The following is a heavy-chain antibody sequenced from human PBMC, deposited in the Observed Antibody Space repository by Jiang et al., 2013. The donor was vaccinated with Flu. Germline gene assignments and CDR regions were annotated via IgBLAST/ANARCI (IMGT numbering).Heavy chain of an antibody. Sequence: QPPGKGLEWIGSIYYSGSTYYNPSLKSRVTISVDTSKNQFSLKLSSVTAADTAVYYCASPNFSYYDFWSGYYTPNYYYYYMDVWGKGTTVTVSS. D-gene: IGHD3-3*01. V-gene: IGHV4-39*01. CDR3: ASPNFSYYDFWSGYYTPNYYYYYMDV. J-gene: IGHJ6*03. CDR2: IYYSGST.